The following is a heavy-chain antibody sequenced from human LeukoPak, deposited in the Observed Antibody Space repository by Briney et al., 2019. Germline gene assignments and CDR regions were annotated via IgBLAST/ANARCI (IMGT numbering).Heavy chain of an antibody. Sequence: SVKVSCKASGGTFSSYAISWVRQAPGQGLEWMGGIIPIFGTANYAQKFQGRVTITADESTSTAYMELSSLRSEDTAVYYCARDWVRFGELSGNWFDPWGQGTLVTVSS. V-gene: IGHV1-69*01. CDR1: GGTFSSYA. J-gene: IGHJ5*02. CDR3: ARDWVRFGELSGNWFDP. CDR2: IIPIFGTA. D-gene: IGHD3-10*01.